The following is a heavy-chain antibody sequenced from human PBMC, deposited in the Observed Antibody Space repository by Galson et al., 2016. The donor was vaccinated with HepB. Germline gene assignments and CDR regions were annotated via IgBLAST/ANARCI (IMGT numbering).Heavy chain of an antibody. CDR3: MREGLTTDY. D-gene: IGHD4-11*01. CDR1: GGSISSGGYS. V-gene: IGHV4-30-2*01. Sequence: TLSLTCAVSGGSISSGGYSWSWIRQPPGKGLEWIGTIHHTGSTYYSPSLNGRVTISLDTSVNHFSLRLTSMTAADTALYYCMREGLTTDYWGQGTLVTVSS. J-gene: IGHJ4*02. CDR2: IHHTGST.